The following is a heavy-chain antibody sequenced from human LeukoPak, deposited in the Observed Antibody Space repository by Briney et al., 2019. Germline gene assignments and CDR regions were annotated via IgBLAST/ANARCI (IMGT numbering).Heavy chain of an antibody. D-gene: IGHD3-3*01. CDR3: ARGKRRFSTQLDY. J-gene: IGHJ4*02. CDR1: GGSISSYY. Sequence: PSETLSLTCTVSGGSISSYYWSWLRQPAGKGLEWIGRIYTSGSTNYNPSLKSRVTMSVDTSKNQFSLKLSSVTAADTAVYYCARGKRRFSTQLDYWGQGTLVTVSS. CDR2: IYTSGST. V-gene: IGHV4-4*07.